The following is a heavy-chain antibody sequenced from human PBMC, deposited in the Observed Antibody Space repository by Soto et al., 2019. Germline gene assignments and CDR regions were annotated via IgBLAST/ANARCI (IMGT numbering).Heavy chain of an antibody. V-gene: IGHV4-31*03. CDR3: ARDLAVVVVTKTSHDAFDI. Sequence: PSETLSLTCTVSGGSISSGGYYWSWIRQHPGKGLEWIGYIYYSGSTYYNPSLKSRVTISVDTSKNQFSLKLSSVTAADTAVYYCARDLAVVVVTKTSHDAFDIWGQGTMVTVSS. CDR1: GGSISSGGYY. J-gene: IGHJ3*02. CDR2: IYYSGST. D-gene: IGHD3-22*01.